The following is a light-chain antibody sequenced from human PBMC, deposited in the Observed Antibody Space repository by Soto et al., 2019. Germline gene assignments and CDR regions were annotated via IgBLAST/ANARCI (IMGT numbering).Light chain of an antibody. CDR1: SPNIGSNI. CDR2: GAY. V-gene: IGLV1-44*01. Sequence: QPVLTQPPSASGTPGQRVTISCSGSSPNIGSNIVNWYQQLPGTAPKLLIYGAYQRPSGVPDRFSGSKSGTSASLAIRGLQSEDEADYYCAAWDDTLDGVVFGGGTKLTVL. CDR3: AAWDDTLDGVV. J-gene: IGLJ3*02.